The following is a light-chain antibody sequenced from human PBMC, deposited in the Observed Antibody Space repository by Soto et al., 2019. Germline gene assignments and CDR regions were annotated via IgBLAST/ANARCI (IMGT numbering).Light chain of an antibody. CDR2: EGN. J-gene: IGLJ1*01. Sequence: QSALTQPASVSGSPGQSITISCTGTSRDIGGYNLVSWYQQHPGKAPKLIIFEGNKRPSGVSDHFSASKSGNTASLTISGLQAEDEGAYYCCSYAGFSTVVFGTGTKVTVL. V-gene: IGLV2-23*03. CDR3: CSYAGFSTVV. CDR1: SRDIGGYNL.